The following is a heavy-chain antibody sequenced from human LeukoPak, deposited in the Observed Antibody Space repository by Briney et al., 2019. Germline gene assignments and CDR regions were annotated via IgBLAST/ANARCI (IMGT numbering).Heavy chain of an antibody. CDR1: GGSISSYY. Sequence: SETLSLTCTVSGGSISSYYWSWIRQPPGKGLEWIGYIYYSGSTNYDPSLKSRVTISVDTSKNQFSLKLSSVTAADTAVYYCARDKQGNHVSPPYGMDVWGQGTTVTV. J-gene: IGHJ6*02. CDR2: IYYSGST. D-gene: IGHD1-14*01. CDR3: ARDKQGNHVSPPYGMDV. V-gene: IGHV4-59*01.